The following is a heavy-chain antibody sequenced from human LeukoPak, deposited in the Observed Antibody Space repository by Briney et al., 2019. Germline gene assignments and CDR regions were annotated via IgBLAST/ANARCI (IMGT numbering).Heavy chain of an antibody. D-gene: IGHD6-19*01. CDR1: GYTFTGYY. J-gene: IGHJ4*02. CDR2: INPNSGNT. Sequence: ASVKVSCKASGYTFTGYYMHWVRQAPGQGLQWMGWINPNSGNTHYSQKFQDRVTMTRDTSISTAYMELSRLRSDDTAVYYCARDSSGRYYFDYWGQGTLVTVSS. V-gene: IGHV1-2*02. CDR3: ARDSSGRYYFDY.